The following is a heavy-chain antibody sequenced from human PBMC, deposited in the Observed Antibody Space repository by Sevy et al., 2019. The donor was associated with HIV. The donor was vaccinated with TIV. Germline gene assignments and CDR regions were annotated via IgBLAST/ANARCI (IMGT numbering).Heavy chain of an antibody. D-gene: IGHD2-21*01. CDR1: GFTFSNYG. Sequence: GGSLRLSCAASGFTFSNYGMHWVRQAPGKGLEWVAVIWSDGNNKYYADSVKGRFTFSRDNSRNTLSLQMNSLRVEDTAVYYCVRERGPFHGFDIWGQGTMVTVSS. CDR2: IWSDGNNK. CDR3: VRERGPFHGFDI. J-gene: IGHJ3*02. V-gene: IGHV3-33*01.